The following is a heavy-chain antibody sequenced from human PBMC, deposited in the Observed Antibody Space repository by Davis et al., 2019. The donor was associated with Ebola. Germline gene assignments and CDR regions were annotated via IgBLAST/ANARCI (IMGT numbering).Heavy chain of an antibody. Sequence: PGGSLRLSCAASGFTFSSYSMNWVRQAPGKGLEWVSSISSSSSYIYYADSVKGRFTISRDNAKNSLYLQMNSLRAEDTALYYCAKGTVGATSTPFDYWGQGTLVTVSS. CDR3: AKGTVGATSTPFDY. J-gene: IGHJ4*02. V-gene: IGHV3-21*04. CDR1: GFTFSSYS. D-gene: IGHD1-26*01. CDR2: ISSSSSYI.